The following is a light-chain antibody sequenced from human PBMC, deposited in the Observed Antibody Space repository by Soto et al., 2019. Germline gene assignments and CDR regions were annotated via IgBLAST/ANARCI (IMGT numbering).Light chain of an antibody. V-gene: IGKV3-11*01. CDR2: DAS. J-gene: IGKJ2*01. Sequence: EIVLTQSPAPLSLSPGEIATLSCRASKSVRNYLAWYQQKPGQAPRLLIYDASSRAFGIPARSSGSGSGTDYTIDISSLEPADFAVYYCQQRNDWPPGYTGGQGTKLQIK. CDR3: QQRNDWPPGYT. CDR1: KSVRNY.